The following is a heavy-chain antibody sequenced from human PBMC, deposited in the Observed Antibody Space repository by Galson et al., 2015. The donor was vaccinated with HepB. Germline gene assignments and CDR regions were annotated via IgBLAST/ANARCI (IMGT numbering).Heavy chain of an antibody. CDR3: AKDVAERSSWYYFDY. Sequence: SLRLSCAASGFTFSSYGMHWVRQAPGKGLEWVAVISYDGSNKYYANSVKGRFTISRDNSKNTLYLQMNSLRAEDTAVYYCAKDVAERSSWYYFDYWGQGTLVTVSS. V-gene: IGHV3-30*18. D-gene: IGHD6-13*01. J-gene: IGHJ4*02. CDR1: GFTFSSYG. CDR2: ISYDGSNK.